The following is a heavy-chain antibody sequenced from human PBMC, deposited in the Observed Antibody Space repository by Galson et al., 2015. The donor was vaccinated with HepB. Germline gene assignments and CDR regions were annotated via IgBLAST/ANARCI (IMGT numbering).Heavy chain of an antibody. CDR3: ATERWGDYYDSSGPTTNAFYI. CDR2: SRNKANSYTT. J-gene: IGHJ3*02. CDR1: GFTFSDHY. V-gene: IGHV3-72*01. Sequence: SLILSCAASGFTFSDHYMDWVRQAPGKGLEWVGRSRNKANSYTTEYAASVKGRFTISRDDSKISLYLQVNSLKTEYTAVYYCATERWGDYYDSSGPTTNAFYIWGQGTMVTVSS. D-gene: IGHD3-22*01.